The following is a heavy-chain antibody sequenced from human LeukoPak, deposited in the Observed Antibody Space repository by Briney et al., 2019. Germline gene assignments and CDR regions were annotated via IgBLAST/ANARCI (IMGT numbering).Heavy chain of an antibody. J-gene: IGHJ4*02. D-gene: IGHD1-26*01. Sequence: PGGSLRLSCAASGLTFSSYSMNWVRQAPGKGLEWVSSISSTSTYIYYADSVKGRFTISRDNAKNSLYLQMNSLRAEDTAVYYCARDRLTSGSYFFDYWGQGTLVTVSS. CDR2: ISSTSTYI. CDR1: GLTFSSYS. V-gene: IGHV3-21*01. CDR3: ARDRLTSGSYFFDY.